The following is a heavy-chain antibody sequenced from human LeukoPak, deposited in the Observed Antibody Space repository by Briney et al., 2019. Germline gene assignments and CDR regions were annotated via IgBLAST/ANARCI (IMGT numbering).Heavy chain of an antibody. V-gene: IGHV4-39*01. CDR3: ASWYYYDSSGYYFHWYFDL. J-gene: IGHJ2*01. CDR1: GGSISSSSYY. D-gene: IGHD3-22*01. Sequence: SEALSLTCTVSGGSISSSSYYWGWIRQPPGKGLEWIGSIYYSGSTYYNPSLKSRVTISVDTSKNQFSLKLSSVTAADTAVYYCASWYYYDSSGYYFHWYFDLWGRGTLVTVSS. CDR2: IYYSGST.